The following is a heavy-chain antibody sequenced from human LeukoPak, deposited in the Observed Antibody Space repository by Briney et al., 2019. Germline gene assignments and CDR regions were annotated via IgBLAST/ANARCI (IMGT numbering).Heavy chain of an antibody. J-gene: IGHJ4*02. Sequence: PSQTLSLTCTVSGGSISSNSYYWSWIRQPAGKGLEWIGRIYTSGSTDYNPSLKSRVTISKDTSKNEFSLKLSSVTAADTAVYYCARDSPPAYCSGGSCYFDYWGQGTLVTVSS. CDR3: ARDSPPAYCSGGSCYFDY. V-gene: IGHV4-61*02. CDR2: IYTSGST. CDR1: GGSISSNSYY. D-gene: IGHD2-15*01.